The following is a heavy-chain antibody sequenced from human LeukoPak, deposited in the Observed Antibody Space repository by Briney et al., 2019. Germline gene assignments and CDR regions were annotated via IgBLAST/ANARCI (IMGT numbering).Heavy chain of an antibody. V-gene: IGHV3-11*06. CDR3: ARATHHDTLTGCTDFDY. D-gene: IGHD3-9*01. J-gene: IGHJ4*02. CDR2: ISSYTSYT. Sequence: PGGSLRLSCAASGFTFSDYYMSWIRQAPGKGLEWVSYISSYTSYTNYADSVKGRFTISRDNAKNSLYLQMNSLKAEDTAVYYCARATHHDTLTGCTDFDYWGQGTLVTVSS. CDR1: GFTFSDYY.